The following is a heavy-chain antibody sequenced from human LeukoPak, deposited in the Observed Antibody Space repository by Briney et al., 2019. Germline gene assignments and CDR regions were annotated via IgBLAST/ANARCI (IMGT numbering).Heavy chain of an antibody. J-gene: IGHJ4*02. D-gene: IGHD6-19*01. CDR2: INAGNGNT. V-gene: IGHV1-3*01. Sequence: GASVKVSCKASGYTFTSYAMHWVRQAPGQRLEWMGWINAGNGNTKYSQKFQGRVTTTRDTSASTAYMELSSLRSEDTAVYYCARDLGGGWYPFDYWGQGTLVTVSS. CDR1: GYTFTSYA. CDR3: ARDLGGGWYPFDY.